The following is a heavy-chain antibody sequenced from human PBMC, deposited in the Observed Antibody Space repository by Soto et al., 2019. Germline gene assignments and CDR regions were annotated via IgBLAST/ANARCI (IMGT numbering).Heavy chain of an antibody. D-gene: IGHD3-22*01. Sequence: EVQLVESGGGLVKPGGSLRLSCAASGFIFSTYSMNWVRQASGKGLEWVSSISSCSTYIYYADSVKGRFTISRDNAKNSLYLQMNSLRAEDTAVYYCARGASDSSGFSSDWGQGTLVTVSS. CDR1: GFIFSTYS. CDR3: ARGASDSSGFSSD. CDR2: ISSCSTYI. V-gene: IGHV3-21*01. J-gene: IGHJ4*02.